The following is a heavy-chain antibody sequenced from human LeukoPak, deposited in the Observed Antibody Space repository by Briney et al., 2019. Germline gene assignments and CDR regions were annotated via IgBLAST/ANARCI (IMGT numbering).Heavy chain of an antibody. Sequence: SETLSLTCTVSGASISSYYWSWIRQPAGKGLEWIGRIYTSGSTNYNPSLKSRVTMSVDTSKNQFSLKLSSVTAAHTAVYYCARDTYYDFWSGYSYQPNWFDPWGQGTLVTVSS. J-gene: IGHJ5*02. CDR1: GASISSYY. D-gene: IGHD3-3*01. CDR3: ARDTYYDFWSGYSYQPNWFDP. CDR2: IYTSGST. V-gene: IGHV4-4*07.